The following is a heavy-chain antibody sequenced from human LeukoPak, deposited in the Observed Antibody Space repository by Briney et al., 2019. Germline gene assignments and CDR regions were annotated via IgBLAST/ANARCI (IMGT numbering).Heavy chain of an antibody. D-gene: IGHD3-9*01. CDR1: GYTFTGYY. Sequence: ASVKVSCKASGYTFTGYYMHWVRQAPGQGLEWMGSINPNSGGTNYAQKFQGRVTKTRDTSISTAYMELSRLRSDDTAVYYCARGHVLRYFVGTYDACDIWGQGTMVTVSS. CDR2: INPNSGGT. V-gene: IGHV1-2*02. CDR3: ARGHVLRYFVGTYDACDI. J-gene: IGHJ3*02.